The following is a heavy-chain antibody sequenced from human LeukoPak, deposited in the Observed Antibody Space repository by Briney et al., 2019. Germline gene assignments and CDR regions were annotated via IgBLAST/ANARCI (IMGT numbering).Heavy chain of an antibody. CDR3: AKDKGIAGSHDS. J-gene: IGHJ4*02. V-gene: IGHV3-23*01. D-gene: IGHD6-13*01. CDR1: GFTFSSYA. CDR2: ISGRGGTT. Sequence: GGSLRLSCAASGFTFSSYAMSWVRQAPGKGLEWVSAISGRGGTTYYADSVKGRFTISRDNSKNTLYLQMNSLRAEDTAVYYCAKDKGIAGSHDSWGQGTLVTVSS.